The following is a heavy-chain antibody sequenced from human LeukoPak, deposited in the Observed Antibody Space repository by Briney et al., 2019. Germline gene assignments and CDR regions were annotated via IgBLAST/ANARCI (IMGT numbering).Heavy chain of an antibody. J-gene: IGHJ4*02. CDR1: GGSISSYY. Sequence: SETLSLTCTVSGGSISSYYWSWIRQPPGKGLEWIGYMYYSGSTNYNPSLKSRVTISVDTSKNQFSLKLSSVTAADTAVYYCARFSAGTCDYWGQGTLVTVSS. CDR3: ARFSAGTCDY. CDR2: MYYSGST. V-gene: IGHV4-59*12.